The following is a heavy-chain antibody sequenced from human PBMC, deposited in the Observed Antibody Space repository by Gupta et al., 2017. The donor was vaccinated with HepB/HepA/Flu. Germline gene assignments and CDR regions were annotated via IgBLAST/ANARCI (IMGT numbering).Heavy chain of an antibody. Sequence: QPQLQESGPGLVKPSETLSLTCTVSGGSISSSSYYWGWIRQPPGKGLEWIGSIYYSGSTDDNPPLKSRVNISLDTSKNEYSRKLSHVHGALCAVYYFAIQSIRAVAGTHYLGQGNLVTVSS. CDR1: GGSISSSSYY. V-gene: IGHV4-39*01. CDR2: IYYSGST. J-gene: IGHJ4*01. D-gene: IGHD6-19*01. CDR3: AIQSIRAVAGTHY.